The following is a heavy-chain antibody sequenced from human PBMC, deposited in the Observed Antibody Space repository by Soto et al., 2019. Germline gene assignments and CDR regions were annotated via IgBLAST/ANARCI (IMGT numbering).Heavy chain of an antibody. J-gene: IGHJ4*02. D-gene: IGHD2-15*01. CDR2: ISYDGSNK. V-gene: IGHV3-30-3*01. CDR1: GFTFSSYA. CDR3: ARDCVVAATPGPFDY. Sequence: PGGSLRLSCAASGFTFSSYAMHWVRQAPGKGLEWVAVISYDGSNKYYADSVKGRFTISRDNSKNTLYLQMNSLRAEDTAVYYCARDCVVAATPGPFDYWGQGTLVTVSS.